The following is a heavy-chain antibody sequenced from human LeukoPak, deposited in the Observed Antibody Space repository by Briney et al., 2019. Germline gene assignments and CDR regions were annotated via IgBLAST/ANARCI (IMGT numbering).Heavy chain of an antibody. CDR1: GFIPSSYA. J-gene: IGHJ4*02. CDR2: IWYDGRNK. Sequence: QPGGSLRLPCAASGFIPSSYAMSWVRQAPGKGLEWVAVIWYDGRNKYYGDSVKGRFTISRDNSKNTLYLQMNSLIAEDTAVYYFAKDLVNFDYWGQGTLVTVSS. V-gene: IGHV3-33*06. CDR3: AKDLVNFDY. D-gene: IGHD2-21*01.